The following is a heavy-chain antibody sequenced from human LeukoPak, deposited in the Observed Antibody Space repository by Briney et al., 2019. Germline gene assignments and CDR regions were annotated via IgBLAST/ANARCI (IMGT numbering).Heavy chain of an antibody. Sequence: GGSLRLSCAVSGFTFSDYYMSWIRQAPGKGLEWVSYISSSGSTIYYADSVKGRFTISRDNAKNSLYLQMNSLRAEDTAVYYCARDIERLPVAQIDWGQGTLVTVSS. J-gene: IGHJ4*02. CDR2: ISSSGSTI. D-gene: IGHD5-12*01. V-gene: IGHV3-11*04. CDR3: ARDIERLPVAQID. CDR1: GFTFSDYY.